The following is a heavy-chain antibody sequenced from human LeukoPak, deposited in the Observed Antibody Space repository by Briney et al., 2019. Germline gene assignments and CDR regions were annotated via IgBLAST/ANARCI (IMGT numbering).Heavy chain of an antibody. J-gene: IGHJ4*02. CDR2: ISGSGGNT. D-gene: IGHD6-13*01. V-gene: IGHV3-23*01. CDR1: GFTFSSYA. Sequence: GGSLRLSCAASGFTFSSYAMSWVRQAPGKGLEWVSAISGSGGNTYYADSVRGRFTTSRDNSKNTLYLQMNSLRADDTALYYCAKDGAGGPYSSSWFDYWGQGTLVTVSS. CDR3: AKDGAGGPYSSSWFDY.